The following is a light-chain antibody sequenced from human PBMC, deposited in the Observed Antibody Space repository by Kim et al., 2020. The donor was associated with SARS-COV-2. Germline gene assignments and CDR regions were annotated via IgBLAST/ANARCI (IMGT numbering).Light chain of an antibody. CDR2: DSS. CDR3: QQYGNSPFT. CDR1: QSVSSIY. V-gene: IGKV3-20*01. J-gene: IGKJ2*01. Sequence: PGARATLSCRASQSVSSIYLAWYQQKPGQAPKLLKYDSSSRAAGIPDRFSGSGSGTDYTLTISRLEPEGFAVYYCQQYGNSPFTFDQGTEQE.